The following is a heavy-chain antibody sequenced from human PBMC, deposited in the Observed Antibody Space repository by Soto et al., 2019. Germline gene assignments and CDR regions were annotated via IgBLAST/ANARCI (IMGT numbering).Heavy chain of an antibody. CDR2: IRSKANSYAT. CDR1: GFTFSGSA. Sequence: GGSLRLSCAASGFTFSGSAMHWVRQASGKGLEWVGRIRSKANSYATAYAASVKGRFTISRDDSKNTAYLQMNSLKAEDTAVYYCTSQLPDTAMFNPVDYWGQGTLVTVSS. CDR3: TSQLPDTAMFNPVDY. J-gene: IGHJ4*02. D-gene: IGHD5-18*01. V-gene: IGHV3-73*01.